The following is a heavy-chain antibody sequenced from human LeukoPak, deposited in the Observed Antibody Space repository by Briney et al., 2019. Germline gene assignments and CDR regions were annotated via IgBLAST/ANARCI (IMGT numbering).Heavy chain of an antibody. Sequence: GESLKISWKGSGYNFTSYWNGWVRQMPGKGLEWMGIIYPCDSDTRYSPSFQGQVTISADKSISTAYLQWSSLKASDTAMYYCARAHGSGSYYNQLPAYYMDVWGKGTTVTVSS. CDR1: GYNFTSYW. D-gene: IGHD3-10*01. CDR3: ARAHGSGSYYNQLPAYYMDV. CDR2: IYPCDSDT. V-gene: IGHV5-51*01. J-gene: IGHJ6*03.